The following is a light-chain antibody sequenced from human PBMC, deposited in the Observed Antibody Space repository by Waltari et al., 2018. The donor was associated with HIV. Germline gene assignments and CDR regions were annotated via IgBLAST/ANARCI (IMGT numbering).Light chain of an antibody. Sequence: QSALTQPPSASGSPGQSVTISCTGTRSDVGGYNYVSWYQQHPGKAPILMIYEVIKRPSGVPDRFSGSKSGNTASLTVSGLQAEDEADYYCSSYAGSNSYVVFGGGTKLTVL. V-gene: IGLV2-8*01. J-gene: IGLJ2*01. CDR1: RSDVGGYNY. CDR2: EVI. CDR3: SSYAGSNSYVV.